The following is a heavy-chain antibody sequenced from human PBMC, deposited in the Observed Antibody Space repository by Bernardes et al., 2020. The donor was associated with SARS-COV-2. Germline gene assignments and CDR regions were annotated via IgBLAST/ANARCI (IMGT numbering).Heavy chain of an antibody. CDR2: INNDGSGT. CDR1: GFGFSNYW. J-gene: IGHJ4*02. V-gene: IGHV3-74*01. D-gene: IGHD2-15*01. CDR3: AGGFLLGYCSGGGCPLGY. Sequence: GGSLRLSCSASGFGFSNYWMHWVRQVPGKGLVWVSHINNDGSGTGYADSVKGRFTISRDNARNTLYLQMNSLRAEDAAVYYCAGGFLLGYCSGGGCPLGYWGQGTLVTVSS.